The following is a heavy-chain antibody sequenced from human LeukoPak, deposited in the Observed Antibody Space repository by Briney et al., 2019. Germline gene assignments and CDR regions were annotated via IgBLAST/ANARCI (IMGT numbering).Heavy chain of an antibody. CDR2: ISSSGSTI. Sequence: GGSLRLSCAASGFTFSSYSMNWVRQAPGKGLEWVSYISSSGSTIYYADSVKGRFTISRDNAKNSLYLQMNSLRAEDTAVYYCASITSFPEEEWFDPWGQGTLVTVSS. CDR1: GFTFSSYS. V-gene: IGHV3-48*04. CDR3: ASITSFPEEEWFDP. J-gene: IGHJ5*02. D-gene: IGHD3-3*02.